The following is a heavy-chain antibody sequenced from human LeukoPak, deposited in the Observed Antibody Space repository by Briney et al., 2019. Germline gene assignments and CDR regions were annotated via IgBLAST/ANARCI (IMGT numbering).Heavy chain of an antibody. CDR1: GGSFSGYY. CDR2: INHSGST. CDR3: ARLSYYDSSGYYYFDY. V-gene: IGHV4-34*01. Sequence: SETLSLTCAVYGGSFSGYYWSWLRQPPGKGLEWIGEINHSGSTNYNPSLKSRVTISVDTSKNQFSLKLSSVTAADTAVYYCARLSYYDSSGYYYFDYWGQGTLVTVSS. J-gene: IGHJ4*02. D-gene: IGHD3-22*01.